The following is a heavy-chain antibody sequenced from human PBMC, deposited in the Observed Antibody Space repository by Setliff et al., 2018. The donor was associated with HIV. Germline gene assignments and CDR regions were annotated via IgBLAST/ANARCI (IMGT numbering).Heavy chain of an antibody. CDR1: GGSISSHY. Sequence: SETLSLTCTVSGGSISSHYWSWIRQPPGKGLEWIGYLYYSGSTYYNPSLKSRLAMSLDTSSNQFSLKLRSVTAADTAVYYCAREIQASPDPPYCYNYFDPWGQGILVTVSS. V-gene: IGHV4-59*11. CDR2: LYYSGST. J-gene: IGHJ5*02. D-gene: IGHD2-21*02. CDR3: AREIQASPDPPYCYNYFDP.